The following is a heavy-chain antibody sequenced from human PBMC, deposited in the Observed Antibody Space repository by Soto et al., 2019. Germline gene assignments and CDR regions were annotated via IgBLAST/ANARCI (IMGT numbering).Heavy chain of an antibody. CDR1: GFTFSSYW. CDR3: GRGGSGIYGMDI. V-gene: IGHV3-74*01. D-gene: IGHD6-13*01. CDR2: IIRDGSST. J-gene: IGHJ6*02. Sequence: EVQLMESGGGLVQPGGSLRLACAASGFTFSSYWMHWVRQAPGKGLVWISRIIRDGSSTNYADSVKGRFTISRDNAKNMLYLEINSLRADDTAVYFCGRGGSGIYGMDIWGQGTTVIVSS.